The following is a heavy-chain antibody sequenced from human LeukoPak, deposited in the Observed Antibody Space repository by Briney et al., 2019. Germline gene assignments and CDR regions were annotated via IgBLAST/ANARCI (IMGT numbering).Heavy chain of an antibody. CDR3: ARGPPNWGYDY. CDR1: GYTFTSYD. D-gene: IGHD7-27*01. Sequence: ASVKVSCKASGYTFTSYDFNWVRQATGQRPEWMGWMSPNSGDTGYAQKFQDRVTMTRNTSISTAYMELSSLRPDDTAVYYCARGPPNWGYDYWGPGTLVTVSS. J-gene: IGHJ4*02. V-gene: IGHV1-8*01. CDR2: MSPNSGDT.